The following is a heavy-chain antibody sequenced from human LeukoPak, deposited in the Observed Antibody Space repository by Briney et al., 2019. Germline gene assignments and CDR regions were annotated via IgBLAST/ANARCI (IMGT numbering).Heavy chain of an antibody. CDR3: AREKFSDCSSTSCYINYFDY. J-gene: IGHJ4*02. D-gene: IGHD2-2*02. CDR1: GFTFSSYA. V-gene: IGHV3-23*01. CDR2: ISGSGGST. Sequence: PGGSLRLSCAASGFTFSSYAMSWVRQAPGKGLEWVSAISGSGGSTYYADSVKGRLTISRDNAKNSLYLQMNSLRAEDTAVYYCAREKFSDCSSTSCYINYFDYWGQGTLVTVSS.